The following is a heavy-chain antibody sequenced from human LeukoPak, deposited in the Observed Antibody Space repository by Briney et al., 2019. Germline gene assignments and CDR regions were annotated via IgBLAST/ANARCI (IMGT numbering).Heavy chain of an antibody. CDR1: GYTFTSYG. Sequence: ASVKVSCKASGYTFTSYGISWVRQAPGQGLEWMGWISAYHGNTNYAQKLQGRVTMTTDTSTSTAYMELRSLRSDDTAVYYCARLDLFSITMVRGEDYWGQGTLVTVSS. D-gene: IGHD3-10*01. J-gene: IGHJ4*02. CDR3: ARLDLFSITMVRGEDY. CDR2: ISAYHGNT. V-gene: IGHV1-18*01.